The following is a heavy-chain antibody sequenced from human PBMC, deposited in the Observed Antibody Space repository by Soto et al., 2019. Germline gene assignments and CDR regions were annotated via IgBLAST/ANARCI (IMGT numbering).Heavy chain of an antibody. V-gene: IGHV3-30*18. CDR2: ISYDGSNK. J-gene: IGHJ4*02. CDR3: AKGGGLVFFRY. CDR1: GFTFSSYG. D-gene: IGHD3-16*01. Sequence: SLRLSCAASGFTFSSYGMHWVRQAPGKGLEWVAVISYDGSNKYYADSVKGRFTISRDNSKNTLYLQMNSLRAEDTAVYYCAKGGGLVFFRYWGQGTLVTVSS.